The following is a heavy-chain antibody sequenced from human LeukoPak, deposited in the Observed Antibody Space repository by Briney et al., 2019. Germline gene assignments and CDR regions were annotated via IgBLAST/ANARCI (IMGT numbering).Heavy chain of an antibody. CDR3: ARGFLRYSYDH. V-gene: IGHV3-48*04. CDR2: ISSSSDTI. J-gene: IGHJ4*02. Sequence: GGSLRLSCAASGFTFSSYSMNWVRQAPGKGLEWVSYISSSSDTIYYADSVKGRFTISRDYAKNSLYLQMNSLRAEDTAVYYCARGFLRYSYDHWGQGTLVTVSS. CDR1: GFTFSSYS. D-gene: IGHD5-18*01.